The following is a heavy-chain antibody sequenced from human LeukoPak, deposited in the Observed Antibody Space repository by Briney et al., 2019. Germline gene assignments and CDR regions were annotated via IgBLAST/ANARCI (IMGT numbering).Heavy chain of an antibody. J-gene: IGHJ6*01. Sequence: PGGSLRLSCAASGFTFSSYGMHWVRQAPGKGLEWVAVTWYDGRNNYYAASVKGRFTISRDDSKTTVYLLMNSLRAEDTAVYYCAREVAPLYFHYGMDVWGEGTTVTDSS. CDR2: TWYDGRNN. D-gene: IGHD2-21*01. CDR3: AREVAPLYFHYGMDV. CDR1: GFTFSSYG. V-gene: IGHV3-33*01.